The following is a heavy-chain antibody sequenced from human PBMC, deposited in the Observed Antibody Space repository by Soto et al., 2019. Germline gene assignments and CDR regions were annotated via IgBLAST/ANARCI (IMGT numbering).Heavy chain of an antibody. J-gene: IGHJ3*02. CDR2: IYSGGST. CDR3: ASSRGGSCYYAFDI. V-gene: IGHV3-53*01. CDR1: GFTVSSNY. Sequence: GGSLRLSCAASGFTVSSNYMSWVRQAPGKGLEWVSVIYSGGSTYYADSVKGRFTISRDNSKNTLYLQMNSLRAEDTAVYYCASSRGGSCYYAFDIWGQGTMVTVSS. D-gene: IGHD2-15*01.